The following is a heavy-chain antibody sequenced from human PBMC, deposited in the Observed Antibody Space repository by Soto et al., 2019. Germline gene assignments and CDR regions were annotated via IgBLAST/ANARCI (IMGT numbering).Heavy chain of an antibody. CDR1: GYTLINYN. CDR2: ISTSNGDT. D-gene: IGHD1-26*01. V-gene: IGHV1-18*01. CDR3: ARDITGATGDY. J-gene: IGHJ4*02. Sequence: ASVKVSCKASGYTLINYNTFWVRQAPGQGLEWMGWISTSNGDTNYAQNFQGRVTMTTDTSTSTAYVELRSLRYDDTAVYYCARDITGATGDYWGQGTLVTVSS.